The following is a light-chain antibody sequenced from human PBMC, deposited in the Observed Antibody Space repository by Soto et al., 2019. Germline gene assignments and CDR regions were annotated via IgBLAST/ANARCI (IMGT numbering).Light chain of an antibody. CDR2: EVT. J-gene: IGLJ1*01. V-gene: IGLV2-14*01. CDR3: SSFTSRFTFV. Sequence: SVLTQPASVSGSPGQSIAISCTGTRSDVGAYNYVSWYQQHPGKAPKLMISEVTNRPSGVSDRFSGSKSGNTAPLAISGLQAEDEADCYCSSFTSRFTFVFGTGTKVTVL. CDR1: RSDVGAYNY.